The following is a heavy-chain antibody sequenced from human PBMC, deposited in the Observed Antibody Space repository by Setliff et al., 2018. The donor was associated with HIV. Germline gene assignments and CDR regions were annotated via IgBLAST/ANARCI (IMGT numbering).Heavy chain of an antibody. CDR2: IIPSGGST. V-gene: IGHV1-69*10. CDR1: GGTFGSYA. Sequence: GASVKVSCKASGGTFGSYAISWVRQAPGQGLEWLGGIIPSGGSTAYAQKFQGRVTIIRDTSTSTVYMDLSSLRSEGTAVYYCARPGIAAADYYFDYWGQGALVTVSS. D-gene: IGHD6-13*01. J-gene: IGHJ4*02. CDR3: ARPGIAAADYYFDY.